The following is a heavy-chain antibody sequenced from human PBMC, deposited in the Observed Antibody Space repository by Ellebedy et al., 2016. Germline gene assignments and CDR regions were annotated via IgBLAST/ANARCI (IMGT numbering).Heavy chain of an antibody. CDR3: AREDGITMVRGVIDY. D-gene: IGHD3-10*01. J-gene: IGHJ4*02. CDR1: GGSISSGGYY. CDR2: IYYSGST. Sequence: SETLSLXXIVSGGSISSGGYYWSWIRQHPGKGLEWIGYIYYSGSTYYNPSLKSRVTISVDKSKNQFSLKLSSVTAADTAVYYCAREDGITMVRGVIDYWGQGTLVTVSS. V-gene: IGHV4-31*03.